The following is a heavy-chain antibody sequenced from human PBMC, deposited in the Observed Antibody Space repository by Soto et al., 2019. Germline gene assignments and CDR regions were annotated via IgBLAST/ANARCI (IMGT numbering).Heavy chain of an antibody. CDR1: GFTFSSYG. Sequence: QVQLVESGGGVVQPGRSLRLSCAASGFTFSSYGMHWVRQAPGKGLEWVAVIWYDGSNKYYADSVKGRFTISRDNSKNTLYLQMNSLRAEDTAVYYCARDSSPYSSSDWFDPWGQGTLVTVSS. D-gene: IGHD6-6*01. CDR3: ARDSSPYSSSDWFDP. V-gene: IGHV3-33*01. CDR2: IWYDGSNK. J-gene: IGHJ5*02.